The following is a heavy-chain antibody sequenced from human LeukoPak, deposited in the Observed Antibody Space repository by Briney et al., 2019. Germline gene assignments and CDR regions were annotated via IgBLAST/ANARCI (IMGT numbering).Heavy chain of an antibody. D-gene: IGHD1-7*01. V-gene: IGHV4-61*02. CDR3: ARGNYGTFDY. Sequence: SQTLSLTCTVSGGSITSGLYYWSWIRQPARKGLEWIGRIYTSGSTNYNPSLKSRVTISLDSSKNQFSLKLSSVTAADTSVYSCARGNYGTFDYWGQGTLVTVSS. CDR2: IYTSGST. J-gene: IGHJ4*02. CDR1: GGSITSGLYY.